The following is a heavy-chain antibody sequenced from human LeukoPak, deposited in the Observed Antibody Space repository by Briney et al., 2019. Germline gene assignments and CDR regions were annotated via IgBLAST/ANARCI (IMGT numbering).Heavy chain of an antibody. CDR2: ITSSGGST. V-gene: IGHV3-23*01. Sequence: PGGSLRLSCAASGFTFSSYAMSWVRQAQGKGLEWVSAITSSGGSTYYADSVKGRFTISRDNSKNTLYLQMNCLRAEDTAVYYCAKEKGFSSGWEHFDYWGQGTLVTVSS. D-gene: IGHD6-19*01. J-gene: IGHJ4*02. CDR1: GFTFSSYA. CDR3: AKEKGFSSGWEHFDY.